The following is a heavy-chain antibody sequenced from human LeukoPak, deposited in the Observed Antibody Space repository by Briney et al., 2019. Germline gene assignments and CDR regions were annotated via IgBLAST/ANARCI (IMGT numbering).Heavy chain of an antibody. Sequence: GGSLRLSCAASGFTFSTYAMSWVRQAPGKGLEWVSAIRASGDTTYYSDSVKGRFTISRDNSKNTLYLQMNSLRADDSAVYYCAKGSNSGGYLEFDYWGRGTLVTVSS. CDR1: GFTFSTYA. V-gene: IGHV3-23*01. J-gene: IGHJ4*02. CDR3: AKGSNSGGYLEFDY. D-gene: IGHD1-26*01. CDR2: IRASGDTT.